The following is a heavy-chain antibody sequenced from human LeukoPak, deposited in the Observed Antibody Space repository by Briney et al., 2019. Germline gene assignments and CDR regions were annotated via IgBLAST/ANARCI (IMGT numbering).Heavy chain of an antibody. CDR3: ARSAAAGFSYYSYYLDV. CDR2: IKQDGSEK. J-gene: IGHJ6*03. Sequence: GGSLRLSCAASGFSFSRYWMSWVRQTPGKGLEWVANIKQDGSEKNYVESVKGRFTISRDNAKNTLYLQMNSLRAEDTAVYYCARSAAAGFSYYSYYLDVWGKGTTVTIFS. CDR1: GFSFSRYW. V-gene: IGHV3-7*01. D-gene: IGHD6-13*01.